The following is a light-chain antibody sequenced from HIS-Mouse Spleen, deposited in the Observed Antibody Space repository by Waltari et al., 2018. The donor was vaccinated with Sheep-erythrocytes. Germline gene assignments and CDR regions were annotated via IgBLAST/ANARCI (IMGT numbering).Light chain of an antibody. J-gene: IGLJ1*01. CDR1: KLGYKY. Sequence: LTQPRSVSVSPGQTASITCSGDKLGYKYACWYQQKPGQSPVLVIYQDSKRPSGIPERFSGSNSGNTATLTISGTQAMDEADYYCQAWDSSTYVFGTGTKVTVL. CDR2: QDS. CDR3: QAWDSSTYV. V-gene: IGLV3-1*01.